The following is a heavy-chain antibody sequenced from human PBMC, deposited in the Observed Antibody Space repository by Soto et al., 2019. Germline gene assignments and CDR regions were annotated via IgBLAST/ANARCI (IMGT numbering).Heavy chain of an antibody. D-gene: IGHD5-12*01. J-gene: IGHJ4*02. CDR1: GFTFSNAW. V-gene: IGHV3-15*01. CDR3: TVWLYGATICY. CDR2: IKSKTDGGTT. Sequence: EVQLVESGGGLVKPGGSLRLSCAASGFTFSNAWMSWVRQAPGKGLEWVGRIKSKTDGGTTDYAAPVKGRFTISRDDSKNTLYLQMNSLKTEDIAVYYCTVWLYGATICYWGQGTLVTVSS.